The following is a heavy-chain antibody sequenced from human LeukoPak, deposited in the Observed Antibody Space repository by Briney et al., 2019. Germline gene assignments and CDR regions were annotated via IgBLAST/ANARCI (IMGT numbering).Heavy chain of an antibody. J-gene: IGHJ4*02. CDR1: GGSINSYY. D-gene: IGHD2-21*02. CDR3: ARVPALRVVTTPTYFDF. Sequence: SETLSLTCTVSGGSINSYYWNWIRQPPGKGLEWIGYLSYSGSTNYNPSPRNRVTISVDTSKNQFSLKLSSVTAADTAVYYCARVPALRVVTTPTYFDFWGQGTLVTVSS. CDR2: LSYSGST. V-gene: IGHV4-59*01.